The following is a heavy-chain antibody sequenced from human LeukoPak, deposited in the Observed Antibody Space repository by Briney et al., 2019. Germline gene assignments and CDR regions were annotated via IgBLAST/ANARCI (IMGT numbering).Heavy chain of an antibody. CDR3: ARGGKIYYDSRKDY. CDR2: IKQDGSEK. J-gene: IGHJ4*02. V-gene: IGHV3-7*01. Sequence: PGGSLRLSCAASGFTFSSYWMSWVRQAPGKGLEWVANIKQDGSEKYYVDSVKGRFTISRDNAKNSLYLQMNSLRAEDTAVYYCARGGKIYYDSRKDYWGQGTLVTVSS. CDR1: GFTFSSYW. D-gene: IGHD3-22*01.